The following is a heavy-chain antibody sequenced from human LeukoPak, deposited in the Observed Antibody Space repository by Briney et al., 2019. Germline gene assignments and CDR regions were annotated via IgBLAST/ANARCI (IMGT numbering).Heavy chain of an antibody. CDR2: INRSGST. D-gene: IGHD2-2*01. V-gene: IGHV4-34*01. CDR3: ARGYCSSTSCYVFWFDP. CDR1: GGSFSGYY. J-gene: IGHJ5*02. Sequence: SETLSLTCAVYGGSFSGYYWSWIRQPPGKGLEWIGEINRSGSTNYNPSLKSRVTISVDTSKNQFSLKLSSVTAADTAVYYCARGYCSSTSCYVFWFDPWGQGTLVTVSS.